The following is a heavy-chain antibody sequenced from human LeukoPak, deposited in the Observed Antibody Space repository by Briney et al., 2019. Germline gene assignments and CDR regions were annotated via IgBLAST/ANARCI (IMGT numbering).Heavy chain of an antibody. CDR1: VFSFRDYA. D-gene: IGHD3-22*01. V-gene: IGHV3-23*01. CDR3: AKAGLSYDTSTHIYHVDH. Sequence: PGGSLGLSCAACVFSFRDYAMVWVRQAPRKGLEGVSGVSSGGHDATFYADSVKGRFTVSRDNSKNTLYLQMNFLRVEDTALYYCAKAGLSYDTSTHIYHVDHWGQGTLVTVSS. J-gene: IGHJ1*01. CDR2: VSSGGHDAT.